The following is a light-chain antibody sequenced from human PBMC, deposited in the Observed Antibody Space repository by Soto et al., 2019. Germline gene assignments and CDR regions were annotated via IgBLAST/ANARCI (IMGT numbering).Light chain of an antibody. CDR3: QQYDDLPLT. J-gene: IGKJ4*01. CDR2: DAS. V-gene: IGKV1-33*01. CDR1: QTISSW. Sequence: DIQMTQSPSTLSGSVGDRVTITCRASQTISSWLAWYQQKPGKAPKLLIYDASNLQRGVPSRFSGSGSTTYFTFTISSLQPEDIATYFCQQYDDLPLTFGGGTKVDIK.